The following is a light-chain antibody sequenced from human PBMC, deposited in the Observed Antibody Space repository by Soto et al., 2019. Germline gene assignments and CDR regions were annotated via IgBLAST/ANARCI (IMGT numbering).Light chain of an antibody. Sequence: QSALTQPASVSGSPGQSITISCTGTSSDVGGYNYVSWYQQQSGKSPKLMIHEVSNRPSGVSNRFSGSKSGNTASLTVSGPQAADEADYFCKSYAGSNTYVFGSGPKV. V-gene: IGLV2-14*01. CDR2: EVS. CDR3: KSYAGSNTYV. J-gene: IGLJ1*01. CDR1: SSDVGGYNY.